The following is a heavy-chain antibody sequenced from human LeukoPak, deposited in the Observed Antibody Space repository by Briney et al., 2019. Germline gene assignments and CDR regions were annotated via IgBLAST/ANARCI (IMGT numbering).Heavy chain of an antibody. J-gene: IGHJ4*02. CDR2: ISYDGSNK. V-gene: IGHV3-30*18. CDR1: GFTVSSNY. CDR3: AKWSYYDSWGYFDY. D-gene: IGHD3-22*01. Sequence: GGSLRLSCAASGFTVSSNYMSWVRQAPGKGLEWVAVISYDGSNKYYADSVKGRFTISRDNSKNTLYLQMNSLRAEDTAVYYCAKWSYYDSWGYFDYWGQGTLVTVSS.